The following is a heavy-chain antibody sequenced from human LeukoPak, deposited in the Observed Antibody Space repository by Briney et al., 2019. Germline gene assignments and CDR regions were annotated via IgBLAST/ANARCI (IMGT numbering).Heavy chain of an antibody. Sequence: ASVKVSCKASGYTFTGYYMHWVRQAPGQGLEWMGWINPNSGGTNYAQKFQGGVTMTRDTSISIAYMELSRLRSDDTAVYYCARITMVRGVILDYWGQGTLVTVSS. CDR1: GYTFTGYY. V-gene: IGHV1-2*02. CDR3: ARITMVRGVILDY. J-gene: IGHJ4*02. D-gene: IGHD3-10*01. CDR2: INPNSGGT.